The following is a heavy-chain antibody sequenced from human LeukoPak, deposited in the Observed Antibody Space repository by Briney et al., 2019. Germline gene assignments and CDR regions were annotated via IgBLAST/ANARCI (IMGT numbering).Heavy chain of an antibody. CDR3: AKGERKAAAGTSFDY. V-gene: IGHV3-23*01. J-gene: IGHJ4*02. CDR1: GFTFSSYA. D-gene: IGHD6-13*01. Sequence: PGGSLRLSCAASGFTFSSYAVSWVRQAPGKGLEWVSAISGSGGSTYYADSVKGRFTISRDNSKNTLYLQMNSLRAEDTAVYYCAKGERKAAAGTSFDYWGQGTLVTVSS. CDR2: ISGSGGST.